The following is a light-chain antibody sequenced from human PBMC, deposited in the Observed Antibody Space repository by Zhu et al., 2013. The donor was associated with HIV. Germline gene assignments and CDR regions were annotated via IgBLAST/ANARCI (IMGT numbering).Light chain of an antibody. CDR3: QQLNSYPIFA. CDR1: QTITFS. V-gene: IGKV1-5*03. J-gene: IGKJ3*01. CDR2: RAS. Sequence: DIQMTQSPSTLSASVGDRVTITCRASQTITFSLAWYQQKPGKVPKLLIYRASTLEVGVPSRFSGSGYGTEFTLTISSLQLDDFATYYCQQLNSYPIFAFGPGTKVNIK.